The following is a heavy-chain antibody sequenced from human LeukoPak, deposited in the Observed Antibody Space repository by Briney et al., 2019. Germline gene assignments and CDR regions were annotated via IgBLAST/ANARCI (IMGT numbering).Heavy chain of an antibody. CDR3: ARDRYYYDSSGYIRGISFDY. Sequence: ASVKVSCKASGYTFTSYYMHWVRQAPGQGLEWMGIINPSGGSTSSAQKFQGRVTMTRDTSTSTVYMELSSLRSEDTAVYYCARDRYYYDSSGYIRGISFDYWGQGTLVTVSS. D-gene: IGHD3-22*01. CDR1: GYTFTSYY. CDR2: INPSGGST. J-gene: IGHJ4*02. V-gene: IGHV1-46*01.